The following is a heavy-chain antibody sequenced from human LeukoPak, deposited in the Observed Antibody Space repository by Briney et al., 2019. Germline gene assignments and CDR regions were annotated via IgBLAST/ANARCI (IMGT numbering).Heavy chain of an antibody. D-gene: IGHD6-19*01. CDR3: ARDPDSSGWSSIEY. CDR2: INSDGRST. Sequence: PGGSLRLSCAACGFTFSRYWMHWVRQAPGKGLVWVSRINSDGRSTNYADSVKGRFTISRDNAKNTLYLQMNSLRAEDTAVYYCARDPDSSGWSSIEYWGQGTLVTVSS. V-gene: IGHV3-74*01. J-gene: IGHJ4*02. CDR1: GFTFSRYW.